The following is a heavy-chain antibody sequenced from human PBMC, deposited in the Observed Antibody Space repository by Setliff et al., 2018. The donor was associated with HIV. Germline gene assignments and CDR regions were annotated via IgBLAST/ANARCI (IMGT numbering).Heavy chain of an antibody. CDR2: ISHSGNT. Sequence: SETLSLTCTVSGGSISSYYWSWIRQPPGKELEWIGCISHSGNTNFNPSLNSRVTISLDTSKNQFSLRLTSLTAADTAIYYCARSTVGAGASFPWGRGILVTV. J-gene: IGHJ5*02. CDR3: ARSTVGAGASFP. D-gene: IGHD1-26*01. CDR1: GGSISSYY. V-gene: IGHV4-59*12.